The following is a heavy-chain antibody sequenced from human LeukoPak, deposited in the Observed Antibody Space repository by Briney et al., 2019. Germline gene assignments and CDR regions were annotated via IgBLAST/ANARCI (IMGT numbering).Heavy chain of an antibody. CDR2: IVVGSGNT. V-gene: IGHV1-58*02. D-gene: IGHD2-15*01. CDR3: AATVAATPLYYYYMAV. J-gene: IGHJ6*03. Sequence: ASVKVSCKASGFTFTSSAMQWVRQARGQRLEWIGWIVVGSGNTNYAQKFQERVTITRDISTSTAYMELSSLRAEDTAVYYCAATVAATPLYYYYMAVWGKGTTVTVSS. CDR1: GFTFTSSA.